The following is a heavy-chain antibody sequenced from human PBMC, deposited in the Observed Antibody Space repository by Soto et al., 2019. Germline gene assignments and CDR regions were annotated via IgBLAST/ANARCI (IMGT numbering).Heavy chain of an antibody. J-gene: IGHJ4*02. CDR3: ERVEVGYSRYGGPDY. V-gene: IGHV4-34*01. D-gene: IGHD6-13*01. CDR1: GGSFSGYY. CDR2: INHSGST. Sequence: PSGTLSLTCAVYGGSFSGYYWSWIRQPPGKGLEWIGEINHSGSTNYNPSLKSRVTISVDTSKNQFSLKLSSVTAADTAVYYCERVEVGYSRYGGPDYWGQGTLVTVYS.